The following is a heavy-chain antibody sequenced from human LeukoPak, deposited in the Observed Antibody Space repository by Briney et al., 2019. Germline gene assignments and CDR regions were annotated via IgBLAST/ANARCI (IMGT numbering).Heavy chain of an antibody. D-gene: IGHD1-26*01. CDR3: ARTLVGATDAFDI. V-gene: IGHV4-30-4*01. CDR1: GGSISSGDYY. Sequence: SQTLSLTCTVSGGSISSGDYYWSWIRQPPGKGLEWIGYIYYSGSTYYNPSLKSRVTISVDTSKNQFSLKLSSVTAVDTAVYYCARTLVGATDAFDIWGQGTMVTVSS. J-gene: IGHJ3*02. CDR2: IYYSGST.